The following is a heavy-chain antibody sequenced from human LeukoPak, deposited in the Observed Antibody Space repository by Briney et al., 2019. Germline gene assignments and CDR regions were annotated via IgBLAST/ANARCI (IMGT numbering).Heavy chain of an antibody. D-gene: IGHD1-1*01. J-gene: IGHJ3*02. CDR2: ISYDGSNK. CDR1: GFTFSSYA. CDR3: ARSRVGWKDDAFDI. Sequence: GRSLRLSCAASGFTFSSYAMHWVRQAPGKGLEGVAVISYDGSNKYYADSVKGRFTISRDNSKNTLYLQMSSLRAEDTAVYYCARSRVGWKDDAFDIWGQGTMVTVSS. V-gene: IGHV3-30*04.